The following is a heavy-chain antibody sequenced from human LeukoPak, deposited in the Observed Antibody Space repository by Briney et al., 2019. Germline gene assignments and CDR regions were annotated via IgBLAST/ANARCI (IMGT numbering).Heavy chain of an antibody. Sequence: PGGSLRLSCAASGFTFSNAWMTWVRQAPGKGLEWVGRVKRKIVGETTDYAAAVKGRFAISRDDSKNTVYLQMNSLKTEDTALYYCTTDSAAYWGQGTLVTVSS. CDR2: VKRKIVGETT. J-gene: IGHJ4*02. V-gene: IGHV3-15*01. CDR3: TTDSAAY. CDR1: GFTFSNAW.